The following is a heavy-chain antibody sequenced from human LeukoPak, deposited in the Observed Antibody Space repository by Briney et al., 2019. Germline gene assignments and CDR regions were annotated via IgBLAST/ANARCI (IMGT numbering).Heavy chain of an antibody. J-gene: IGHJ4*02. CDR2: INPNSGGT. CDR1: GYTFTAYY. Sequence: GASVKVSCKASGYTFTAYYIHWVRQAPGQGLEWVGWINPNSGGTNYAQKFQCRVTMTRDTSISTAYMELSRLRSDDTAVYYCARDYSGTHYGGQDYWGQGTLVTVSS. D-gene: IGHD1-26*01. V-gene: IGHV1-2*02. CDR3: ARDYSGTHYGGQDY.